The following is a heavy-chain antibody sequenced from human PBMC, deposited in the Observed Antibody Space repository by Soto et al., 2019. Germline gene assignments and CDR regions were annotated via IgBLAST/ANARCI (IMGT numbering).Heavy chain of an antibody. CDR3: ARDGDYGDYVV. J-gene: IGHJ4*02. CDR2: IYYSGST. V-gene: IGHV4-31*03. D-gene: IGHD4-17*01. Sequence: SETLSLSCTVSGVSISSGGYYWSWIRQHPGKGLEWIGYIYYSGSTYYNPSLKSRVTISVDTSKNQFSLKLSSVTAADTAVYYCARDGDYGDYVVCGQGTLVTVSS. CDR1: GVSISSGGYY.